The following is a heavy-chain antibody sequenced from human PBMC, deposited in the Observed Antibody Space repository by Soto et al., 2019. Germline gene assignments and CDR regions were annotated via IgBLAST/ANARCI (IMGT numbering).Heavy chain of an antibody. CDR3: ARGRDYLGGDFDY. CDR2: ISYDGSNK. J-gene: IGHJ4*02. Sequence: QVQLVESGGGVVQPGRSLRLSCAASGFTFSNYGMHWVRQAPGKGLKWVAVISYDGSNKYYADSVKGRFTISRDNSKNTLYRQMNRLRAEDTAVYYCARGRDYLGGDFDYWGQGTLVTVSS. V-gene: IGHV3-30-3*01. CDR1: GFTFSNYG. D-gene: IGHD3-16*01.